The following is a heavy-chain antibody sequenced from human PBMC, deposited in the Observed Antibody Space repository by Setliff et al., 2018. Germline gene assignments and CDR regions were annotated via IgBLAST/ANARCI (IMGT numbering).Heavy chain of an antibody. D-gene: IGHD2-2*01. CDR1: GGSFSGYY. CDR2: INHSGSS. Sequence: SETLSLTCAVYGGSFSGYYWTWIRQPPGKGLEWIGEINHSGSSNNNPSLKGRVSISVDTSKKQFSLRLSSVTAADTAVYYCARGYCNSAGCFFAGWFDPWGQGTLVTVS. CDR3: ARGYCNSAGCFFAGWFDP. V-gene: IGHV4-34*01. J-gene: IGHJ5*02.